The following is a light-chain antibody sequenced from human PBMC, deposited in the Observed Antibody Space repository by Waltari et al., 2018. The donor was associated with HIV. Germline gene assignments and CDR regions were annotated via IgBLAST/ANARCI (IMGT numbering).Light chain of an antibody. J-gene: IGLJ2*01. CDR2: EVS. CDR3: SSYTSSSTVV. V-gene: IGLV2-14*01. CDR1: SSDDGGNNY. Sequence: QSALTQPASVSGYPGQSITISCTGTSSDDGGNNYVSWYQQHPGKAPKLMIYEVSNRPSGVSTRFSASKSGNTASLTISGLQAEDEADYYCSSYTSSSTVVFGGGTKLTVL.